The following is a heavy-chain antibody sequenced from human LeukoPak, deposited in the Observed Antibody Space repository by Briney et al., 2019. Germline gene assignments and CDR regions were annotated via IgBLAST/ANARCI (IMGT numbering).Heavy chain of an antibody. CDR3: ARDWVAPNADAPGHYTHLDY. Sequence: PGGSLRLSCTASGFIFNIYGMSWVRQAPGKGLECVATISDSGGFTKYADSVKGRFTISRDNSKKTLYLQMTSLRYDDTAVYLCARDWVAPNADAPGHYTHLDYWGQGTLVTVSS. CDR2: ISDSGGFT. CDR1: GFIFNIYG. J-gene: IGHJ4*02. V-gene: IGHV3-23*01. D-gene: IGHD3/OR15-3a*01.